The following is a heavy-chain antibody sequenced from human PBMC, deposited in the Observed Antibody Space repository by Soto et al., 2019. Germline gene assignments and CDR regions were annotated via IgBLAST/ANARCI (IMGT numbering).Heavy chain of an antibody. D-gene: IGHD2-15*01. V-gene: IGHV3-30*18. CDR1: GFTFSSYG. CDR2: ISYDGSNE. CDR3: AKDIGYFDY. Sequence: QVQLVESGGGVVQPGRSLRLSCAASGFTFSSYGMHWVRQAPGKGLEWVAVISYDGSNEYYADSVKGRFTISRDNSKNTLYLQRNSIRAEDTAIYYCAKDIGYFDYWGQGTLVTVSS. J-gene: IGHJ4*02.